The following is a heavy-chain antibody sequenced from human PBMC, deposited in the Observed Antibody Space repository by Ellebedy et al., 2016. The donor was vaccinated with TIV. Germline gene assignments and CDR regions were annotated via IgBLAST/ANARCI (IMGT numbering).Heavy chain of an antibody. CDR3: ARGVRKYDFWSGYYTLGDYYYGMDV. CDR1: GFTFSNYN. V-gene: IGHV3-48*04. D-gene: IGHD3-3*01. CDR2: ISSSSSTM. Sequence: GESLKISCAASGFTFSNYNMNWVRQAPGKGLEWISFISSSSSTMYYADSVKGRFTISRDNAKNSLYVQMNIRRAADTAVYYCARGVRKYDFWSGYYTLGDYYYGMDVWGQGTTVIVSS. J-gene: IGHJ6*02.